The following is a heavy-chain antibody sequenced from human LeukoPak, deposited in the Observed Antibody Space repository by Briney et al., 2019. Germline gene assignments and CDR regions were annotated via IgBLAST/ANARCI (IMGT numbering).Heavy chain of an antibody. D-gene: IGHD3-3*01. Sequence: GGSLRLSCAASGFTFSSYSMSWVRQAPGKGLEWVSGISGRGGSTDYADSAKGRFTISRDNSKNTLYLQMNSLRAEDTAVYYCARDLNFWSGYYTAIYYFDYWAREPWSPSPQ. V-gene: IGHV3-23*01. CDR2: ISGRGGST. J-gene: IGHJ4*02. CDR1: GFTFSSYS. CDR3: ARDLNFWSGYYTAIYYFDY.